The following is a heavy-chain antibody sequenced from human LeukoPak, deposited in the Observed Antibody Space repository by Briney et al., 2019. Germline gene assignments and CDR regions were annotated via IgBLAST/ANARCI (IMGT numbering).Heavy chain of an antibody. J-gene: IGHJ1*01. V-gene: IGHV1-24*01. CDR3: ATLRYIVGATAPEYFQH. Sequence: ASVKVSCKVSGYTLTELSMHWVRQAPGKGLEWMGGFDTEDGETIYAQKFQGRVTMTEDTSTDTAYMELSSLRSEDTAVYYCATLRYIVGATAPEYFQHWGQGTLVTVSS. CDR2: FDTEDGET. D-gene: IGHD1-26*01. CDR1: GYTLTELS.